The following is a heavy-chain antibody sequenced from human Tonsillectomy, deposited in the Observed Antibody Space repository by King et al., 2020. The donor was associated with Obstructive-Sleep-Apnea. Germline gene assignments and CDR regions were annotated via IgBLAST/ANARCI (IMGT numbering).Heavy chain of an antibody. Sequence: VQLVQSGAEVKKPGASVKVSCKVSGYTLTELSMHWVRQAPGKGLEWMGGFDPEDGETIYAQKFQGRVTMTEDTSTDTAYMELSSLRSEDTAVYYCATVVGWLRLSYYYYYGMDVWGKGTTVTVSS. CDR3: ATVVGWLRLSYYYYYGMDV. V-gene: IGHV1-24*01. D-gene: IGHD5-12*01. J-gene: IGHJ6*04. CDR1: GYTLTELS. CDR2: FDPEDGET.